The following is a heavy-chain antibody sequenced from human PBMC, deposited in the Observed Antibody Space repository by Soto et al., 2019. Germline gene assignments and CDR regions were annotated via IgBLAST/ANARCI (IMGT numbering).Heavy chain of an antibody. Sequence: SLSLSCAASGFTFSSYAMSWVRQAPGKGLEWVSAISGSGGSTYYADSVKGRFTISRDNSKNTLYLQMNSLRAEDTAVYYCAKDPPGGYSYGLFDYWGQGTLVTVSS. CDR2: ISGSGGST. CDR1: GFTFSSYA. CDR3: AKDPPGGYSYGLFDY. D-gene: IGHD5-18*01. J-gene: IGHJ4*02. V-gene: IGHV3-23*01.